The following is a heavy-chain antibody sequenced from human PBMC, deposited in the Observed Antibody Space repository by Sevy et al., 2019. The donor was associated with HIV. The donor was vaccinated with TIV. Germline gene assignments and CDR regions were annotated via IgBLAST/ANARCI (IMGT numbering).Heavy chain of an antibody. J-gene: IGHJ5*02. CDR2: IYPGDSDV. D-gene: IGHD6-6*01. Sequence: GESLKISCKGSGYSFTTYWIVWVRQMPGKGLEWMGIIYPGDSDVRYSPSFQGQVTISADRSISTAYLQWSSLKASDTAMYYCARLVFLGPSISARPRGKANWLDPWGQGTLVTVSS. CDR3: ARLVFLGPSISARPRGKANWLDP. CDR1: GYSFTTYW. V-gene: IGHV5-51*01.